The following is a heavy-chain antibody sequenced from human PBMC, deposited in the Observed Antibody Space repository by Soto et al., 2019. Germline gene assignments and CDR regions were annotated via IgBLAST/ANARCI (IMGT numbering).Heavy chain of an antibody. V-gene: IGHV1-69*01. CDR3: ARGPVTTRRYDSYYYGLDV. Sequence: QVQLVQSGAEVKKPGSSVKVSCKASGGTFRSYVITWVRQAPGQGLEWMGGITPIYPTTNYAQKFQGRVTITADDSTSTAYMELRSLRSEDTAVYFGARGPVTTRRYDSYYYGLDVWGQGTTVTVSS. CDR1: GGTFRSYV. CDR2: ITPIYPTT. J-gene: IGHJ6*02. D-gene: IGHD4-4*01.